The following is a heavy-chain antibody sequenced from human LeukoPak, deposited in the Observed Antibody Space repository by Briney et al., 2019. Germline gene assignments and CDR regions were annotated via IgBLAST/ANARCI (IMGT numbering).Heavy chain of an antibody. Sequence: GGSLRLSCAASGFTFSSYSMNWVRQAPGKGLEWVSSISSSSSYIYYADSVKGRFTISRDNAKNSLYLQMNSLRAEDTAVYYCARGRSSSWYFFDYWGQGTLVTVSS. V-gene: IGHV3-21*01. CDR3: ARGRSSSWYFFDY. CDR1: GFTFSSYS. CDR2: ISSSSSYI. J-gene: IGHJ4*02. D-gene: IGHD6-13*01.